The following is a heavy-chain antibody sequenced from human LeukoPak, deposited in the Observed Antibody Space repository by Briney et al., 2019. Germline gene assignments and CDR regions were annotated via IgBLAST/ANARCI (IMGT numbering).Heavy chain of an antibody. J-gene: IGHJ3*02. CDR3: ARTSGSYSRDAFDI. V-gene: IGHV1-2*02. Sequence: ASVKVSCKASGYTFTSYYMYWVRQAPGQGLGWMGWINPNSGGTNYAQKFQGRVTMTRDTSISTAYMELSRLRSDDTAVYYCARTSGSYSRDAFDIWGQGTMVTVSS. CDR2: INPNSGGT. CDR1: GYTFTSYY. D-gene: IGHD1-26*01.